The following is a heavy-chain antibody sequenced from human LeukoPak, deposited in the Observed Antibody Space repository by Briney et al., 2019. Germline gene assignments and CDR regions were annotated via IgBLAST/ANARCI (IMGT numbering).Heavy chain of an antibody. CDR2: ISSSSSTI. Sequence: GGSLRLSCAASGFTFSSYSMNWVRQAPGKGLEWVSYISSSSSTIYYADSVKGRFTISRDNAKSSLYLQMNSLRAEDTAVYYCARGSTPLQYWGQGTLVTVSS. CDR3: ARGSTPLQY. J-gene: IGHJ4*02. D-gene: IGHD2-2*01. CDR1: GFTFSSYS. V-gene: IGHV3-48*01.